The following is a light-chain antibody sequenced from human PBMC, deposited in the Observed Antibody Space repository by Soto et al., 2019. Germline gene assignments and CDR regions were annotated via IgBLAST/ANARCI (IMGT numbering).Light chain of an antibody. CDR1: QTVTRT. CDR3: QQYNNWPPGP. Sequence: EIVLMQSPGTLSLSPGERATLSCRASQTVTRTYIAWYQQNPGQARRVLIYGASKRATGIPDRLSGSGSGTEFTLTITSLRSEDFAVYDCQQYNNWPPGPFGQGTKVDIK. V-gene: IGKV3D-15*01. J-gene: IGKJ1*01. CDR2: GAS.